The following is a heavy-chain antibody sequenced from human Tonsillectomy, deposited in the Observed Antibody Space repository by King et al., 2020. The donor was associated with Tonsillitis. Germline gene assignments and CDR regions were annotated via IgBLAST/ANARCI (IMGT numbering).Heavy chain of an antibody. Sequence: VQLVESGGGLVQPGGSLILSCAASGFTFSNYWMNWVRQAPGKALEWVANIKQDGSESFYVDSVKGRFTLSRDNAKNSLRLQMNSLRAEDTAVYYCARESVVATEDVWGQGTLVTVSS. D-gene: IGHD2-2*01. CDR2: IKQDGSES. CDR1: GFTFSNYW. J-gene: IGHJ3*01. V-gene: IGHV3-7*03. CDR3: ARESVVATEDV.